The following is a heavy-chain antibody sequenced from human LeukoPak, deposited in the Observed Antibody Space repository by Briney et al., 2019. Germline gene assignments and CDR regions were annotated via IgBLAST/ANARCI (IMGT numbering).Heavy chain of an antibody. Sequence: GGSLRLSCAASGFTFSNYAMTWVRQAPGKGLEWVSGISGSGGSTYYADSVKGRFTISRDNSKNTLYLQMNSLRAEDTAVYYCAKDRPQTFYDSSGYHLFDYWGQGTLVTVSS. J-gene: IGHJ4*02. CDR2: ISGSGGST. CDR1: GFTFSNYA. CDR3: AKDRPQTFYDSSGYHLFDY. V-gene: IGHV3-23*01. D-gene: IGHD3-22*01.